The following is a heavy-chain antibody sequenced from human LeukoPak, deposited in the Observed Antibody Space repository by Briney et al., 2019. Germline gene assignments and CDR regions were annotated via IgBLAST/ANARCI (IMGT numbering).Heavy chain of an antibody. CDR2: IYYSGST. V-gene: IGHV4-59*01. Sequence: SETLSLTCAVYGGSFSGYYWSWIRQPPGKGLGWIGYIYYSGSTNYNASLTNRVTISVDTSKNQFSLKLSSVTAADTAVYYCAREVGYCSGGSCYSYFDYWGQGTLVTVSS. J-gene: IGHJ4*02. CDR3: AREVGYCSGGSCYSYFDY. CDR1: GGSFSGYY. D-gene: IGHD2-15*01.